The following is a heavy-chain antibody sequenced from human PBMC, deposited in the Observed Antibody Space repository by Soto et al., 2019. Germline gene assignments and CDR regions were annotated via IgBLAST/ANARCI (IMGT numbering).Heavy chain of an antibody. V-gene: IGHV1-69*02. J-gene: IGHJ6*02. CDR1: GGTFSSYT. Sequence: ASVKVSCKASGGTFSSYTISWVRQAPGQGLEWMGRIIPILGIANYAQKFQGRVTITADKSTSTAYMELSSLRSEDTAVYYCASNEKDFVVVEAPGNGGIDVGAQGPRVTVPS. D-gene: IGHD2-15*01. CDR2: IIPILGIA. CDR3: ASNEKDFVVVEAPGNGGIDV.